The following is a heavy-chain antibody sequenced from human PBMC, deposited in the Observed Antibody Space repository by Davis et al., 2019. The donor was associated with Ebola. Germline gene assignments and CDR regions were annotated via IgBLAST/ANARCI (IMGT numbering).Heavy chain of an antibody. CDR2: VSGHNGNT. J-gene: IGHJ6*04. Sequence: ASVKVSCKASGYTFTSYGISWVRQAPGQGLEWMGWVSGHNGNTNYAQRLQGRVTIITDRSTSTVYMELRSLRSDDTAVYYCARGVTMVRGVTWMDVWGKGTTVTASS. CDR1: GYTFTSYG. V-gene: IGHV1-18*01. CDR3: ARGVTMVRGVTWMDV. D-gene: IGHD3-10*01.